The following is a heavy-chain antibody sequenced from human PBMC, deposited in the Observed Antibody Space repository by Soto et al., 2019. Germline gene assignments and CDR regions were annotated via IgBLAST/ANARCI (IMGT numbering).Heavy chain of an antibody. J-gene: IGHJ6*02. CDR3: TRQTGIRDSSGWYQYYYYGMDV. CDR1: GFTFSGSA. Sequence: PGGSLRLSCAASGFTFSGSAMHWVRQASGKGLEWVGRIRSKANSYATAYAASVKGRFTISRDDSKNTAYLQMNSLKTEDTAVYYCTRQTGIRDSSGWYQYYYYGMDVWGQGTTVTVSS. CDR2: IRSKANSYAT. V-gene: IGHV3-73*01. D-gene: IGHD6-19*01.